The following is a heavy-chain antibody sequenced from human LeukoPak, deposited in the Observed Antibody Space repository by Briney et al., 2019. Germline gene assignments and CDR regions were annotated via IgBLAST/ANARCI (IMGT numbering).Heavy chain of an antibody. CDR3: AKSGNYYDSSGRGYYYMDV. CDR2: INSDGSST. J-gene: IGHJ6*03. V-gene: IGHV3-74*01. CDR1: GFTFSSYW. D-gene: IGHD3-22*01. Sequence: PGGSLRLSCEASGFTFSSYWMHWVRQAPGKGLVWVSRINSDGSSTIYADSVKGRFTISRDNSKNTLYLQMNSLRAEDTAVYYCAKSGNYYDSSGRGYYYMDVWGKGTTVTVSS.